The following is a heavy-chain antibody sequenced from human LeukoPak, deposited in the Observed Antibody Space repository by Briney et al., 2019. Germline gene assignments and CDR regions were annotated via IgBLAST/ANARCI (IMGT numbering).Heavy chain of an antibody. CDR3: AREPAYYDILTGYYWTHFDY. Sequence: SQTLSLTCTVSGGSISSGSYYWSWIRQPAGKGLEWIGRIYTSGSTNYNPSLKSRVTTSVDTSKNQFSLKLSSVTAADTAVYYCAREPAYYDILTGYYWTHFDYWGQGTLVTVSS. CDR1: GGSISSGSYY. J-gene: IGHJ4*02. D-gene: IGHD3-9*01. CDR2: IYTSGST. V-gene: IGHV4-61*02.